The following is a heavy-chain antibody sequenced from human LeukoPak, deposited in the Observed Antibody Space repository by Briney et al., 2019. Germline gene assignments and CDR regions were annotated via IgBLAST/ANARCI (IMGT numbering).Heavy chain of an antibody. CDR1: GFTFGSYG. CDR2: IRSDENYK. D-gene: IGHD3-3*01. J-gene: IGHJ5*02. CDR3: AKDAHWSADH. V-gene: IGHV3-30*02. Sequence: PGGSLRLSCAASGFTFGSYGMHWVRQAPGKGLEWVAHIRSDENYKHYADSVKGRFTISRDNSKNTVYVQMNSLRPEDTAVYYCAKDAHWSADHWGQGTLVTVSS.